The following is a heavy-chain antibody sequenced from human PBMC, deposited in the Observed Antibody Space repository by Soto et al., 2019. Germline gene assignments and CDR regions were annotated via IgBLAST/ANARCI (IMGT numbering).Heavy chain of an antibody. J-gene: IGHJ6*02. CDR2: ISAYNGNT. Sequence: ASVKVSCKASGYTLTSYGISWVRQAPGQGLEWMGWISAYNGNTNYAQKLQGRVTMTTDTSTSTAYMELRSLRSDDTAVYYCARNRHSSTSYYYYYGKDVWGQGTTVTVSS. V-gene: IGHV1-18*01. D-gene: IGHD2-2*01. CDR1: GYTLTSYG. CDR3: ARNRHSSTSYYYYYGKDV.